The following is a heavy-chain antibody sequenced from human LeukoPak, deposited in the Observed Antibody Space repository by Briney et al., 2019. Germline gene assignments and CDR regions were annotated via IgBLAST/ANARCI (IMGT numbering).Heavy chain of an antibody. D-gene: IGHD6-19*01. CDR1: GFTFSSYA. CDR2: ISSNGGST. J-gene: IGHJ4*02. CDR3: ARAPYSSGWYGPSRF. Sequence: GGSLRLSCAASGFTFSSYAMHLVRQAPGKGLEYVSAISSNGGSTYYANSVKGRFTISRDNSKNTLYLQMGSLRAEDMAVYYCARAPYSSGWYGPSRFWGQGTLATVSS. V-gene: IGHV3-64*01.